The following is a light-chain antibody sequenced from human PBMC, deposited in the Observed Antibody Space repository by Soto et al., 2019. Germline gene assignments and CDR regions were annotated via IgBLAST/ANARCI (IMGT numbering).Light chain of an antibody. CDR1: SSDVGGYNH. CDR2: GVS. CDR3: SSYSSSSTQYV. J-gene: IGLJ1*01. V-gene: IGLV2-14*01. Sequence: QSALTQPASVSGSPGQSITISCTGTSSDVGGYNHVSWYQQHPGKAPKVMIYGVSNRPSGVSNRFSGSKSGNTASLTISGLQADDEADYYCSSYSSSSTQYVFGTGTKVTVL.